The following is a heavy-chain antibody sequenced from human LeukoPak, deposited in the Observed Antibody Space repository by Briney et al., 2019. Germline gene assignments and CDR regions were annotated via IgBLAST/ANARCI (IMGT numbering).Heavy chain of an antibody. Sequence: ASVKVSCKASGYTFTGYYMHWVRQAPGQGLEWMGRINPNSGGTNYAQKFQGRVTMTRDTSISTAYMELSRLRSDDTAVYYCAREYCSSTSCNYYFDYWGQGTLVTVSS. CDR1: GYTFTGYY. CDR2: INPNSGGT. V-gene: IGHV1-2*06. CDR3: AREYCSSTSCNYYFDY. D-gene: IGHD2-2*01. J-gene: IGHJ4*02.